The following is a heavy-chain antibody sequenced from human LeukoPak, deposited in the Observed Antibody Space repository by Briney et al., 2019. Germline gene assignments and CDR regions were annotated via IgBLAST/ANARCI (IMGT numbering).Heavy chain of an antibody. Sequence: ASVTVSFKASGYTFTSYGISWVRQAPGQGLEGMGWISAYNGNTNYAQKLQGRVTMTTDTSTSTAYMELRSLRSDDTAVYYCARDRGGVDTAMVTAYWGQGTLVTVSS. CDR3: ARDRGGVDTAMVTAY. J-gene: IGHJ4*02. V-gene: IGHV1-18*01. D-gene: IGHD5-18*01. CDR1: GYTFTSYG. CDR2: ISAYNGNT.